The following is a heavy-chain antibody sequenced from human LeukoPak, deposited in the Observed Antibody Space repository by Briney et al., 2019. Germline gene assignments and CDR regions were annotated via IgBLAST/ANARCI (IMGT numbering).Heavy chain of an antibody. CDR2: INWNGGST. Sequence: GGSLRLSCAASGFTFDDYGMSWVRQAPGKGLEWVSGINWNGGSTGYADSVRGRFTISRDNAKNSLYLQMNSLRAEDTALYYCARVWPHSLSDYYYYYMDVWGKGTTVTVSS. CDR3: ARVWPHSLSDYYYYYMDV. J-gene: IGHJ6*03. D-gene: IGHD2-21*01. CDR1: GFTFDDYG. V-gene: IGHV3-20*04.